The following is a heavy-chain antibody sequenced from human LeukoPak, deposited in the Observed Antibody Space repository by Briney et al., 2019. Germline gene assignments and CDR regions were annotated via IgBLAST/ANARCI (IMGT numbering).Heavy chain of an antibody. D-gene: IGHD1-7*01. V-gene: IGHV1-18*01. CDR1: GYTFTSYG. Sequence: ASVNVSCKASGYTFTSYGISWVRQAPGQGLKWLGWISAYNGNTNYAQKLQGRVTMTTDTSTSTAYMELRSLRSDDTAVYYCARDGNWNYPPDYWGQGTLVTVSS. CDR2: ISAYNGNT. CDR3: ARDGNWNYPPDY. J-gene: IGHJ4*02.